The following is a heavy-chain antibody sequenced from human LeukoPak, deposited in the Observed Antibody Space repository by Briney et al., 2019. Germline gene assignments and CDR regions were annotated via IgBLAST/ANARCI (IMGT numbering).Heavy chain of an antibody. J-gene: IGHJ1*01. CDR1: GGSISSGSYY. Sequence: SETLSLTCTVSGGSISSGSYYWSWIRQPAGKGLEWIGRIYTSGSTNYNPSLKSRVTISVDTSKNQFSLKLSSVTAADTAVYSCARGSRYSSSWYGGAEYFQHWGQGTLVTVSS. D-gene: IGHD6-13*01. CDR3: ARGSRYSSSWYGGAEYFQH. CDR2: IYTSGST. V-gene: IGHV4-61*02.